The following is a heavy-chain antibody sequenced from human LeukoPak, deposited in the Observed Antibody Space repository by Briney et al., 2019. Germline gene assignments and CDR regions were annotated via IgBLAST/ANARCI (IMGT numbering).Heavy chain of an antibody. D-gene: IGHD1-14*01. Sequence: GGSLRLSCEASGFIFSAYSMSWIRQAPGKGLVWISYINGNGSAMYYADSVKGRFTISRDNAKNSLYLQMNSLRAEDTAVYYCARVLDNAFRSENAFDIWGQGTMVTVSS. V-gene: IGHV3-11*04. CDR3: ARVLDNAFRSENAFDI. CDR1: GFIFSAYS. J-gene: IGHJ3*02. CDR2: INGNGSAM.